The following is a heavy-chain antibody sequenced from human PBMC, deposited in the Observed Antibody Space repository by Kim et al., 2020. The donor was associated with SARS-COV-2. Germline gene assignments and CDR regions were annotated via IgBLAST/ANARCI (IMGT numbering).Heavy chain of an antibody. D-gene: IGHD6-13*01. Sequence: GGSLRLSCAASGFTFSSYSMNWVRQAPGKGLEWVSYISSSSSTIYYADSVKGRFTISRDNAKNSLYLQMNSLRAEDTAVYYCARDSIAAAGTRFSYYYYGMDVWGQGTTVTVSS. CDR1: GFTFSSYS. CDR2: ISSSSSTI. V-gene: IGHV3-48*04. CDR3: ARDSIAAAGTRFSYYYYGMDV. J-gene: IGHJ6*02.